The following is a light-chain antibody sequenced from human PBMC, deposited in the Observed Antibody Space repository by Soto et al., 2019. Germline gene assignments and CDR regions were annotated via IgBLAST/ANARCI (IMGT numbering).Light chain of an antibody. Sequence: QSALTQPRSVSGSPGQSVTISCAGTSSDVGAYDYVSWYQHHPGKAPKLMIYDVSERPSGVPDRFSGSKSGNTASLTISGLQAEDEAEYYCCSYAGSYTLLFGGGTQLTVL. CDR1: SSDVGAYDY. CDR3: CSYAGSYTLL. CDR2: DVS. V-gene: IGLV2-11*01. J-gene: IGLJ2*01.